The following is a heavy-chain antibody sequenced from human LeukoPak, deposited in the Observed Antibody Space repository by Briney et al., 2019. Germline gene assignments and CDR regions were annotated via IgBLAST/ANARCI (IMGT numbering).Heavy chain of an antibody. D-gene: IGHD4-17*01. V-gene: IGHV3-66*01. CDR1: GFSVRSNY. Sequence: GGSLRLSCAASGFSVRSNYMSWVRQAPGKGLEWVSVLYNDGSTYYADSVKGRFTISRDNSKNTLYLQMSSLRAEDTAVYYCARDSLLLNDYGDYGLFDYWGQGTLVTVSS. J-gene: IGHJ4*02. CDR3: ARDSLLLNDYGDYGLFDY. CDR2: LYNDGST.